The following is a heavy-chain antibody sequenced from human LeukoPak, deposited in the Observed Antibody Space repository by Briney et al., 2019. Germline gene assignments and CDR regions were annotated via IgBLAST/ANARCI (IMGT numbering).Heavy chain of an antibody. CDR2: IMSSSSNI. Sequence: GGSLRLSCAASGFTFSSYSMNWVRQAPGKGLEWVSYIMSSSSNIYYADSVKGRFTISRDNAKNSLYLQMNSLRAEDTAVYYCARDWIDDDSNESPFDYWGQGTLVIVSS. CDR1: GFTFSSYS. CDR3: ARDWIDDDSNESPFDY. J-gene: IGHJ4*02. V-gene: IGHV3-48*01. D-gene: IGHD4-11*01.